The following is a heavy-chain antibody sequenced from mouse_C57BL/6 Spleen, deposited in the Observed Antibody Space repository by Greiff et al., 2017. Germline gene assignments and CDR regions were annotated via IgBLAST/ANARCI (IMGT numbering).Heavy chain of an antibody. CDR1: GFSLPSYG. CDR2: IWSGGST. Sequence: VQLQQSGPGLVQPSQSLSITCTVSGFSLPSYGVHWVRQYPGQGLEWLGVIWSGGSTDYNAAFISRLSISKDNAKCQVFFKMNSLQADDTAIYYCARNADYGRHWYFDVWGTGTSVTVSS. CDR3: ARNADYGRHWYFDV. J-gene: IGHJ1*03. D-gene: IGHD1-1*01. V-gene: IGHV2-2*01.